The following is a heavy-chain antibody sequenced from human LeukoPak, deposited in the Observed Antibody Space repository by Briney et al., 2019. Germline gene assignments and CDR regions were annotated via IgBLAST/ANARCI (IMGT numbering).Heavy chain of an antibody. Sequence: GESLKISCKGSGYSFTSYWIGWVRQMPGKVLEWMGIIYPGDSDTRYSPSFQGQVTISADKSISTAYLQWSSLKASDTAMYYCARHVSPPGYSYGLQHWFDPWGQGTLVTVSS. CDR3: ARHVSPPGYSYGLQHWFDP. V-gene: IGHV5-51*01. CDR2: IYPGDSDT. CDR1: GYSFTSYW. D-gene: IGHD5-18*01. J-gene: IGHJ5*02.